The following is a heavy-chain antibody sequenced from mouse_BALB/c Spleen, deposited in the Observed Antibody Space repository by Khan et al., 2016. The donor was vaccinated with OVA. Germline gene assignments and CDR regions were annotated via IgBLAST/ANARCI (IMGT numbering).Heavy chain of an antibody. CDR2: INTYTGEP. Sequence: QIQLVQSGPELKKPGETVKISCKASGYTFTNFGMNWVKQAPGKGLEWMGWINTYTGEPTYADDFKGRFAFSLETSASTAYLQINNLKNEDTATYCWARPPYFSDTMAYWGQGTSVTVSS. CDR3: ARPPYFSDTMAY. D-gene: IGHD2-10*01. V-gene: IGHV9-3-1*01. CDR1: GYTFTNFG. J-gene: IGHJ4*01.